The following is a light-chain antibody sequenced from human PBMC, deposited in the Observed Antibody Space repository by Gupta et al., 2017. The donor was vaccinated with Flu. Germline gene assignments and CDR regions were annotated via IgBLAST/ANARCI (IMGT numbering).Light chain of an antibody. CDR3: QSYDSSLRGSV. V-gene: IGLV1-40*01. J-gene: IGLJ2*01. Sequence: QSVLTQPPSVYRAPGQSATITCTGSSSNTGAGYDVHWYQQLPGTAPKLLIYGNTNRPAGVADRFSGSKAGTSASLAITGRQTEDEADYYCQSYDSSLRGSVFGGGTKVTVL. CDR2: GNT. CDR1: SSNTGAGYD.